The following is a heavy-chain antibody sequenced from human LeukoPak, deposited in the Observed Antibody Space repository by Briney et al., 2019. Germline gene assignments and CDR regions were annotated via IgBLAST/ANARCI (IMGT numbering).Heavy chain of an antibody. CDR2: ISTYNGNT. Sequence: ASKKVSCKASGYTFTSYGINWVRQAPGQGLEWMGWISTYNGNTNYAQKLQGRVSMTTDTSTSTDYMELRSLSSDDTALYYCARDFGYSYGYADYWGQGTLVTVPS. CDR3: ARDFGYSYGYADY. V-gene: IGHV1-18*01. D-gene: IGHD5-18*01. J-gene: IGHJ4*02. CDR1: GYTFTSYG.